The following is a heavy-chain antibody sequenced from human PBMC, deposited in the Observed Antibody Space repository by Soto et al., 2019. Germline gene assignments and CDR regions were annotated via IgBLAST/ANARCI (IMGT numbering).Heavy chain of an antibody. CDR1: SGSISRPSYY. CDR2: IYHSGST. Sequence: SETLSLTCTVSSGSISRPSYYWSWVLQPPGKGLEWIGEIYHSGSTNYNPSLKSRVTISVDKSKNQFSLKLSSVTAADTAVYYCARKNRGYYYYGMDVWGQGTTVTVSS. CDR3: ARKNRGYYYYGMDV. J-gene: IGHJ6*02. V-gene: IGHV4-4*02.